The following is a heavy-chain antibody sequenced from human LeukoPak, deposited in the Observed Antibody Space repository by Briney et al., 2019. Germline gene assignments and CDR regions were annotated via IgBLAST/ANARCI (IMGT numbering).Heavy chain of an antibody. CDR3: ARDNSVGDNAWCFEH. CDR1: VYTFTRYY. D-gene: IGHD1-26*01. V-gene: IGHV1-46*01. Sequence: GASVKVSCKASVYTFTRYYMHWVRQAPGQGLEWMGLINPTGGSTGYAQKFQGRVNMTRDMSTSTNYMELRSLRSEDTAIYSCARDNSVGDNAWCFEHWGQGTLVNVSS. J-gene: IGHJ5*02. CDR2: INPTGGST.